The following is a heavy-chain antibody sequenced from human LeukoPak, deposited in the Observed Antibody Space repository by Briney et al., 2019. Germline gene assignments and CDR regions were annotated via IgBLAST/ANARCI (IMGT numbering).Heavy chain of an antibody. CDR3: ARAHYDSSGYFDY. CDR2: ISYDGSNK. V-gene: IGHV3-30-3*01. Sequence: GGSLRLSCAASGFTFSSYAMHWVRQAPGKGLEWVAVISYDGSNKYYADSVEGRFTISRDNSKNTLYLQMNSLRAEDTAVYYCARAHYDSSGYFDYWGQGTLVTVSS. CDR1: GFTFSSYA. J-gene: IGHJ4*02. D-gene: IGHD3-22*01.